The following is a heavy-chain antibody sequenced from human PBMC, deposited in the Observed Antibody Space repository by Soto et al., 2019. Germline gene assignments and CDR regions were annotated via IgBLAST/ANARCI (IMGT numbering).Heavy chain of an antibody. J-gene: IGHJ6*03. D-gene: IGHD2-2*01. CDR1: GGSISSYY. CDR2: IYYSGST. CDR3: ARGYCSSTSCYYYYYYMDV. V-gene: IGHV4-59*01. Sequence: SETLSLTCTVSGGSISSYYWSWIRQPPGKGLEWIGYIYYSGSTNYNPSLKSRVTISVDTSKNQFSLKLSSVTAADTTVYYCARGYCSSTSCYYYYYYMDVWGKGTTVTV.